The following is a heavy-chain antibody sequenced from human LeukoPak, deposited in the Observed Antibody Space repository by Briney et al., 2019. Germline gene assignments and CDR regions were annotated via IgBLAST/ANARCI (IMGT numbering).Heavy chain of an antibody. D-gene: IGHD6-13*01. Sequence: PSETLSLTCTVSGGSISSYYWSWIRQPPGKGLEWIGYIYYSGSTNYNPSLKSRVTISVDTSKNQFSLKLSSVTAADTAVYYCARAVGSSWYDYYYYYMDVWGKGTTVTVSS. CDR1: GGSISSYY. V-gene: IGHV4-59*01. CDR3: ARAVGSSWYDYYYYYMDV. J-gene: IGHJ6*03. CDR2: IYYSGST.